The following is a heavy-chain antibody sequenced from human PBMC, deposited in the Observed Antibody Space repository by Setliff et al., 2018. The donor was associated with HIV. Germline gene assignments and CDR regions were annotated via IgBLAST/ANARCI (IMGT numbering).Heavy chain of an antibody. CDR1: GGSISGYY. CDR3: ARHLSTSYNFWGDAFDI. J-gene: IGHJ3*02. D-gene: IGHD3-3*01. Sequence: PSETMSLTCAVYGGSISGYYWSWIRQPPGKGLEWIGSFHYSGSTSYNPSLRSRVTISVDTSSKQFFLKLTSVTSADTAVYYCARHLSTSYNFWGDAFDILCRGKMVTVSS. V-gene: IGHV4-34*01. CDR2: FHYSGST.